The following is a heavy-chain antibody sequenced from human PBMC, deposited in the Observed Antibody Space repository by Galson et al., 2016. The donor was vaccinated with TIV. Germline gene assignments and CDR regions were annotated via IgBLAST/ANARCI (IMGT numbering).Heavy chain of an antibody. D-gene: IGHD1-7*01. J-gene: IGHJ6*02. CDR3: ASVMELSYGMDV. CDR1: GFTFTSHS. Sequence: SLRLSCAASGFTFTSHSMNWVRQAPGKGLEWVSSISISSTYIYYADSVKGRFTNSRDNAKKSLYLQMKSLRAEDTAVYYCASVMELSYGMDVWGQGTTVTVSS. V-gene: IGHV3-21*01. CDR2: ISISSTYI.